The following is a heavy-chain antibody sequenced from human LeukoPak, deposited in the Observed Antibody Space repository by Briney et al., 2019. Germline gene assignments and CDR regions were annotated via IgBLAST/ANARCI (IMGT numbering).Heavy chain of an antibody. CDR1: GGSISSGGYY. D-gene: IGHD2-8*01. CDR3: ARAVMVPYYFDY. Sequence: SQTLSLTCTVSGGSISSGGYYWSWIRQPPGKGLEWIGYIYHSGSTYYNPSLKSRVTISVDRSKNQFSLKLSSVTAADTAVYYCARAVMVPYYFDYWGQGTLVTVSS. J-gene: IGHJ4*02. V-gene: IGHV4-30-2*01. CDR2: IYHSGST.